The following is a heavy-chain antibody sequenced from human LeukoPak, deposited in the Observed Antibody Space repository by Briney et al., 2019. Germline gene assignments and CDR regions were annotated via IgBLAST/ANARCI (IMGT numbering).Heavy chain of an antibody. CDR2: IYYSGST. V-gene: IGHV4-59*01. D-gene: IGHD5-12*01. Sequence: SEPLSLTCTVSGGSISSYYWSWIRQPPGKGLEWIGYIYYSGSTNYNPSLKSRVTISVDTSKNQFSLKLSSVTAADTAVYYCARGVATISDYWGQGTLVTVSS. CDR3: ARGVATISDY. CDR1: GGSISSYY. J-gene: IGHJ4*02.